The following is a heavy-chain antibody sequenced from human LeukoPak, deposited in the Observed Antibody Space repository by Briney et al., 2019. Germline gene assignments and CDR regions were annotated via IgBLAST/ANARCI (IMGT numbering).Heavy chain of an antibody. CDR2: FKSKTDGGTT. CDR3: TTDLRGSNGYYYFDY. V-gene: IGHV3-15*01. CDR1: GFTSNTAW. J-gene: IGHJ4*02. D-gene: IGHD3-22*01. Sequence: PGGSLRLSCAASGFTSNTAWMSWVRQAPGKAMEWVGRFKSKTDGGTTDYAAPVKGRFTISRDDSKTTLYLQMNSLKTEDTAVYYCTTDLRGSNGYYYFDYWGQGTLVTVSS.